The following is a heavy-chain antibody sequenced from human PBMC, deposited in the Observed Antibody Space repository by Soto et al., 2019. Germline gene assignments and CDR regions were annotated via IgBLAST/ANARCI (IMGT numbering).Heavy chain of an antibody. CDR1: GFTFSSYW. Sequence: EVQLVESGGGLVQPGGSLRLSCAASGFTFSSYWMHWVRQAPGKGLVWVSRINSEGSSRNYADSVKGRFTISRDNAKNTVFLQMNSLRADDTAVYYCARGAKGQWLVDYWGQGTLVTVSS. V-gene: IGHV3-74*01. CDR2: INSEGSSR. D-gene: IGHD6-19*01. CDR3: ARGAKGQWLVDY. J-gene: IGHJ4*02.